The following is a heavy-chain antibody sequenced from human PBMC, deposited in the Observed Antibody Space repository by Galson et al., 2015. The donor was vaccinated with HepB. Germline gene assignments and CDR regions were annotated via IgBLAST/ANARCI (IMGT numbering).Heavy chain of an antibody. D-gene: IGHD3-3*01. J-gene: IGHJ2*01. CDR1: GFTFSGSA. CDR3: TAPYYDFWSDQGEVWYFDL. Sequence: SLRLSCAASGFTFSGSAMQWVRQASGKGLEWVGRIRSKANSYATAYAASVKGRFTISRDDSKNTAYLQMNSMKTEDTAVYYCTAPYYDFWSDQGEVWYFDLWGRGALVTVSS. CDR2: IRSKANSYAT. V-gene: IGHV3-73*01.